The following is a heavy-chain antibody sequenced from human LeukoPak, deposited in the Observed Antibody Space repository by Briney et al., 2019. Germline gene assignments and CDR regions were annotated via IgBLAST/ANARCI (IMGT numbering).Heavy chain of an antibody. CDR2: ISSSSSYI. CDR1: GFTFSSYS. CDR3: ARDSARRYYDILTGYYNDLDY. V-gene: IGHV3-21*01. Sequence: GGSLRLSCAASGFTFSSYSMNWVRQAPGKRLEWVSSISSSSSYIYYADSVKGRFTISRDNAKNSLYLQMNSLRAEDTAVYYCARDSARRYYDILTGYYNDLDYWGQGTLVTVSS. J-gene: IGHJ4*02. D-gene: IGHD3-9*01.